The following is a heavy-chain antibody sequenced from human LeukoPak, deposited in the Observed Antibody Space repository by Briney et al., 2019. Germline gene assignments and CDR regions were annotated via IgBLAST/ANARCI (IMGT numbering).Heavy chain of an antibody. V-gene: IGHV3-11*04. CDR1: GFTFSDYY. D-gene: IGHD1-26*01. Sequence: KPGGSLRLSCAASGFTFSDYYMSWIRQAPRKGLEWVSYISSSGSTIYYADSVKGRFTISRDNAKNSLYLQMNSLRAEDTAVYYCARDPADSGISYYFDYWGQGTLVTVSS. J-gene: IGHJ4*02. CDR2: ISSSGSTI. CDR3: ARDPADSGISYYFDY.